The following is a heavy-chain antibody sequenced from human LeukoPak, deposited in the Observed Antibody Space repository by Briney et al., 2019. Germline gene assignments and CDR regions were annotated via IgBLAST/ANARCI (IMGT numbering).Heavy chain of an antibody. V-gene: IGHV3-66*01. CDR3: AGVDGSGSYYNKPLDY. J-gene: IGHJ4*02. Sequence: GGSLRLSCAASGLTVGSNYMSWVRQAPGKGLEWVSIIYSGGITHYADSVKGRFTISRDNSKNTLFLQMNSLRAEDTAVYYCAGVDGSGSYYNKPLDYWGQGTLVTVSS. CDR1: GLTVGSNY. CDR2: IYSGGIT. D-gene: IGHD3-10*01.